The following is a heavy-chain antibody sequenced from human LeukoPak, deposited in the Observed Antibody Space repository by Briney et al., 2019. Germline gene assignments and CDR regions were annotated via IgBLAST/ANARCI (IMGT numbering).Heavy chain of an antibody. CDR3: ASLRYYYDSSGHDY. CDR2: INPNSRGT. CDR1: GYTFTGYY. D-gene: IGHD3-22*01. J-gene: IGHJ4*02. V-gene: IGHV1-2*02. Sequence: WASVKVSCKASGYTFTGYYMHWVRQAPGQGLEWMGWINPNSRGTNYAQKFQGRVTMTRDTSISTAYMELSRLRSDDTAVYYCASLRYYYDSSGHDYWGQGTLVTVSS.